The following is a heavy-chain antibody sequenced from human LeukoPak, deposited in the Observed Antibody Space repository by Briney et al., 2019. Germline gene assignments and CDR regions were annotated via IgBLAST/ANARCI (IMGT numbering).Heavy chain of an antibody. J-gene: IGHJ3*02. Sequence: SETLSLTCSVSGGSISTHYWSWIRQPPGKGLEWIGYISYIGSTNYNPSLKSRVTISVDTSKNQFSLKLGSVTAADAAVYFCARDPTTVTKGLDIWGQGTMVTVSS. CDR3: ARDPTTVTKGLDI. V-gene: IGHV4-59*11. CDR1: GGSISTHY. D-gene: IGHD4-17*01. CDR2: ISYIGST.